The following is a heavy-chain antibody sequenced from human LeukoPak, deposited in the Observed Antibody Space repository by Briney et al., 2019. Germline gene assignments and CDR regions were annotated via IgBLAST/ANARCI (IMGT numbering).Heavy chain of an antibody. CDR3: ARVRGGYCSGGNCYSAFDI. CDR1: GFTFSTYW. J-gene: IGHJ3*02. V-gene: IGHV3-7*04. D-gene: IGHD2-15*01. Sequence: GGSLRLSCAVFGFTFSTYWMSWVRQAPGKGLEWVANIKQDGSEKYYVDSVKGRFTISRDNAQNSLYLQMNRLRAEDTAVYYCARVRGGYCSGGNCYSAFDIWGQGTMVTVSS. CDR2: IKQDGSEK.